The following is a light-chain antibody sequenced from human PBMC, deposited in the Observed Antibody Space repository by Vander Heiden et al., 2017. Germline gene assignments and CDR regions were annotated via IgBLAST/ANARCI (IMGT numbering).Light chain of an antibody. Sequence: QSVLTQPPSVSAAPGQGLTISCSGSRPHIGKYFVTWYQQLPGTAPKLLIYEDNNRPSGIPGRFSGSKSGTSATLGITGLQTGDEADYYCGTWDSSLSAGVFGGGTKVTVL. CDR2: EDN. CDR3: GTWDSSLSAGV. V-gene: IGLV1-51*02. CDR1: RPHIGKYF. J-gene: IGLJ3*02.